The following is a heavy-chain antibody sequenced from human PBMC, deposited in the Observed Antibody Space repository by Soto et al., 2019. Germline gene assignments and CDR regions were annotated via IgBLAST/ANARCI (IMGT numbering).Heavy chain of an antibody. CDR1: GFTFSSYG. CDR2: ISYDGSNK. V-gene: IGHV3-30*18. D-gene: IGHD3-16*02. J-gene: IGHJ4*02. CDR3: AKDLVSGSYHY. Sequence: QVQLVESGGGVVQPGRSLRLSCAASGFTFSSYGMHWVRQAPGKGLEWVAVISYDGSNKYYADSVKGRFTISRDNSKNTLYLQMNSLRAEDTAVYYCAKDLVSGSYHYWGQGTLVTVSS.